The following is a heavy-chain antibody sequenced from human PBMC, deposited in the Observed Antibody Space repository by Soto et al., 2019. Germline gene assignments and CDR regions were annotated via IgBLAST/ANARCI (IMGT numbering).Heavy chain of an antibody. CDR2: IIPIFGTA. CDR1: GGTFSSYA. J-gene: IGHJ6*02. Sequence: SVKVSCKASGGTFSSYAISWVRQAPGQGLEWMGGIIPIFGTANYAQKFQGRVTITADKSTSTAYVELSSLRSEDTAVYYCAREISYGMDVWGQGTTVTVSS. CDR3: AREISYGMDV. V-gene: IGHV1-69*06.